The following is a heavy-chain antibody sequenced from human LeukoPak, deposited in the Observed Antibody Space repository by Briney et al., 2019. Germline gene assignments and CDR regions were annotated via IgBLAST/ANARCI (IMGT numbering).Heavy chain of an antibody. Sequence: GGSLRLSGAASGFTFSTYEMNWVRQAPGRGLEWVSYISSRGSTIYYADSVKGRFTISRDNAKNSLYLQMNSLRAEDTAVYYCARPGGAYWGQGTLVTVSS. V-gene: IGHV3-48*03. CDR3: ARPGGAY. CDR1: GFTFSTYE. D-gene: IGHD3-10*01. J-gene: IGHJ4*02. CDR2: ISSRGSTI.